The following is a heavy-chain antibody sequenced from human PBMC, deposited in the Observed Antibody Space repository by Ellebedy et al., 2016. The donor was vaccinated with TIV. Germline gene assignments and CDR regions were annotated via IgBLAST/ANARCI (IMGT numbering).Heavy chain of an antibody. J-gene: IGHJ5*02. D-gene: IGHD2-2*01. CDR3: ARGGPRLFVVVPAAKGWFDP. V-gene: IGHV3-21*06. Sequence: GESLKISCAASGFTFNTYSMNWVRQAPGKGLEWVSSISSTSTYIYYADSVKGRFTISRDNAKNSLYLQMNSLRAEDTAVYYCARGGPRLFVVVPAAKGWFDPWGQGTLVTVSS. CDR2: ISSTSTYI. CDR1: GFTFNTYS.